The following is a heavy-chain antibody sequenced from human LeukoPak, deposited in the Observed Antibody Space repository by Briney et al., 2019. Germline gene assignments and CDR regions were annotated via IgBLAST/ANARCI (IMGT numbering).Heavy chain of an antibody. CDR2: MNPNSGNT. CDR3: ARVKEGYSSRAPWFDP. CDR1: GYTFTSYD. D-gene: IGHD6-13*01. V-gene: IGHV1-8*01. Sequence: ASVKVSCKASGYTFTSYDINWVRQATGQGLEWMGWMNPNSGNTGHAQKFQGRVTMTRNTSISTAYMELSSLRSEDTAVYYCARVKEGYSSRAPWFDPWGQGTLVTVSS. J-gene: IGHJ5*02.